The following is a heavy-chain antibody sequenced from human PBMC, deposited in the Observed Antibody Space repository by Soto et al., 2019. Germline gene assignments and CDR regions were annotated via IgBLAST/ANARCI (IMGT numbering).Heavy chain of an antibody. Sequence: SETLSLTCAVYGGSFSGYYWSWIRQPPGKGLEWIGEINHSGSTNYNPSLKSRVTISVDTSKNQFSLKLSSVTAADTAVYYCARRAAAGIGYYYYYYGMDVWGQGTTVTVSS. V-gene: IGHV4-34*01. D-gene: IGHD6-13*01. CDR1: GGSFSGYY. CDR2: INHSGST. J-gene: IGHJ6*02. CDR3: ARRAAAGIGYYYYYYGMDV.